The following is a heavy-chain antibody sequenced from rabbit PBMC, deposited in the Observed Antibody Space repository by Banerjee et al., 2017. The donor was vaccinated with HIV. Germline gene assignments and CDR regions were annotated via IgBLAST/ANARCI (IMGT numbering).Heavy chain of an antibody. D-gene: IGHD8-1*01. Sequence: EESGGGLVQPEGSLTLTCTASGFSFSSSYWICWVRQAPGKGLEWIACIYAGNGRTYYASWAKGRFTISKTSSTTVTLQMTSLTAADTATYFCARDPDSDYSLNLWGPGTLVTVS. J-gene: IGHJ4*01. CDR3: ARDPDSDYSLNL. CDR2: IYAGNGRT. CDR1: GFSFSSSYW. V-gene: IGHV1S45*01.